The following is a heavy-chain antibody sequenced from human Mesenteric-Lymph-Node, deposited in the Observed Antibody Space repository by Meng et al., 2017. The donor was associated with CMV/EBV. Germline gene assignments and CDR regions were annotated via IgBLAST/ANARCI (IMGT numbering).Heavy chain of an antibody. CDR3: ARLKLYRDYGLDV. Sequence: GGSLRLSCAASGFTFSSYSMNWVRQAPGKGLEWVSSISSSSSYIYYADSVKGRFTISRDNAKNSVYLQMSSLRADDTAVYYCARLKLYRDYGLDVWGQGTTVTVSS. V-gene: IGHV3-21*04. D-gene: IGHD3-16*02. CDR1: GFTFSSYS. CDR2: ISSSSSYI. J-gene: IGHJ6*02.